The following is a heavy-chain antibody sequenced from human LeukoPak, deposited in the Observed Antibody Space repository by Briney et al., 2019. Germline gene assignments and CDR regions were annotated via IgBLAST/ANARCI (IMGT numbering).Heavy chain of an antibody. V-gene: IGHV3-15*01. J-gene: IGHJ4*02. CDR2: IKAKGYGETT. CDR3: VIHDYYDKSGPSGADYFDY. Sequence: PGGSLRLSCGGSGFSFSTAWMSWVRQAPGKGLEWVGRIKAKGYGETTDYAAPVRGRFSISRDDSKNTLYLQMNSLKTEDTAMYYCVIHDYYDKSGPSGADYFDYWGQGTLVTVSS. CDR1: GFSFSTAW. D-gene: IGHD3-22*01.